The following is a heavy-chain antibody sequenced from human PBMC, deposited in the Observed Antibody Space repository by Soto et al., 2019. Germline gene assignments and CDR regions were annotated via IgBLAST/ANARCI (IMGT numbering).Heavy chain of an antibody. CDR3: ARFSPPPQWGWKAGGSYYFDY. CDR1: GGSISSGGYY. V-gene: IGHV4-31*03. D-gene: IGHD1-1*01. CDR2: IYYSGST. J-gene: IGHJ4*02. Sequence: SETLSLTCTVSGGSISSGGYYWSWIRQHPGKGLEWIGYIYYSGSTYYNPSLKSRVTISVDTSKNQFSLKLSSVTAADTAVYYCARFSPPPQWGWKAGGSYYFDYWGQGTLVTVSS.